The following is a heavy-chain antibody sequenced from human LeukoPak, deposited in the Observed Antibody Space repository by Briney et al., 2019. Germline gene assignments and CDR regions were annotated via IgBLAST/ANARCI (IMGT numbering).Heavy chain of an antibody. Sequence: GGSLRLSCAASGFTFSSYEMNWARQAPGEGLEWVSAISVTGDSTYYADFVKGRFTISRGDSKDTLYLQMNSLKAGDTGVYPSAKGGHLDQWGQGTLVTVSS. CDR3: AKGGHLDQ. CDR1: GFTFSSYE. V-gene: IGHV3-23*01. CDR2: ISVTGDST. J-gene: IGHJ4*02.